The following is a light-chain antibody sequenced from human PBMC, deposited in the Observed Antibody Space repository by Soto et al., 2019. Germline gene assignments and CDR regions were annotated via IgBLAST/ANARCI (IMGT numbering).Light chain of an antibody. Sequence: DIQMTQATSSLSASVGDRVTITCRARQDISTYLAWYQQKPGKVPKLLISAAYTLQSGVPPRFSGSGSGTDFTLTISSLQPEDVATYYCQKYDNAPLTFGGGTKVEIQ. J-gene: IGKJ4*01. CDR2: AAY. CDR3: QKYDNAPLT. CDR1: QDISTY. V-gene: IGKV1-27*01.